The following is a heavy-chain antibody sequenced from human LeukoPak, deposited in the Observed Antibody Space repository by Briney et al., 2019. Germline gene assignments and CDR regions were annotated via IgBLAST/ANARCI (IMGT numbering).Heavy chain of an antibody. D-gene: IGHD6-19*01. CDR3: ARVLGYSTGYYYFDH. Sequence: TGGSLRLSCAASGFTFISYSMNWVRQAPGKGLEWVSSISSSSSYIYYADSVKGRFTISRDNAKNSLYLQMNSLRADDTAVYYCARVLGYSTGYYYFDHWGQGALVTVSS. CDR1: GFTFISYS. CDR2: ISSSSSYI. V-gene: IGHV3-21*04. J-gene: IGHJ4*02.